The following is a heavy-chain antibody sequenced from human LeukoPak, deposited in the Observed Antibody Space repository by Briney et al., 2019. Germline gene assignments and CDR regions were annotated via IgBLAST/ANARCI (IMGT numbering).Heavy chain of an antibody. V-gene: IGHV3-11*04. D-gene: IGHD3-22*01. CDR3: AREYDYYDSSGYYWGSDY. J-gene: IGHJ4*02. CDR2: ISGGGSII. Sequence: GGSLRLSCAASGFTFSDYYMSWIRQAPGKGLEWVSYISGGGSIIYYADSVKGRFTISWDNAKNSLFLQMNSLRTEDTAVYYCAREYDYYDSSGYYWGSDYWGQGTLVTVSS. CDR1: GFTFSDYY.